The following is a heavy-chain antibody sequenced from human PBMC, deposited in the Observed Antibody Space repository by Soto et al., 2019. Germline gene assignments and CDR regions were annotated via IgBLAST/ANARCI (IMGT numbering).Heavy chain of an antibody. CDR3: ARDRGYSSGWFYAFDI. CDR1: GFTFSSYS. D-gene: IGHD6-19*01. J-gene: IGHJ3*02. V-gene: IGHV3-21*01. CDR2: ISSSSSYI. Sequence: EVQLVESGGGLVKPGGSLRLSCAASGFTFSSYSMNWVRQAPGKGLEWVSSISSSSSYIYYADSVKGRFTISRDNAKNSLYLQMNSLRAEDTAVYYCARDRGYSSGWFYAFDIWGQGTMVTVSS.